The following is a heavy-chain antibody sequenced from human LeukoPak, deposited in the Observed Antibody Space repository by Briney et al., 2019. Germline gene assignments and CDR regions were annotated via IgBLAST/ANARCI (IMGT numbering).Heavy chain of an antibody. D-gene: IGHD2-15*01. V-gene: IGHV4-59*01. CDR1: GGSISSYY. J-gene: IGHJ5*02. CDR2: IYYSGST. CDR3: ARARPRSGDLSNWFDP. Sequence: PSETLSLTCTVSGGSISSYYWSWIRQPPGKGLEWIGYIYYSGSTNYNPSLKSRVTISVDTSKNQFSLKLSSVTAADTAVYYCARARPRSGDLSNWFDPWGQGTLVTVSS.